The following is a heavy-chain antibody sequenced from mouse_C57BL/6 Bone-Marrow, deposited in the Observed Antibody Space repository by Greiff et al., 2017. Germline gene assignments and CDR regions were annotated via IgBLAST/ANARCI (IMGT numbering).Heavy chain of an antibody. V-gene: IGHV1-55*01. D-gene: IGHD2-5*01. CDR2: IYPGSGST. Sequence: QVQLQQSGAELVKPGASVKMSCKASGYSFTSYWITWVKQRPGQGLEWIGDIYPGSGSTNYNEKFKSKATLTVDTSSSTAYMQLSSLTSEDSAVYYCARRDYSNYGDYWGQGTTLTVSS. CDR3: ARRDYSNYGDY. J-gene: IGHJ2*01. CDR1: GYSFTSYW.